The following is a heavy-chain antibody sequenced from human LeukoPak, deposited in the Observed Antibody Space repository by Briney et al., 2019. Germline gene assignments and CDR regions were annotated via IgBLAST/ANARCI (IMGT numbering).Heavy chain of an antibody. CDR2: TSGSGGST. Sequence: GGSLRLSCAASGFTFSSFALSWVRQAPGKGLEWVSDTSGSGGSTYYADSVKGRLTISRDNSKNMLYLQMNSLRAEDTAVYYCAKVDDILTGHFDYWGQGTLVTVSS. CDR3: AKVDDILTGHFDY. CDR1: GFTFSSFA. J-gene: IGHJ4*02. D-gene: IGHD3-9*01. V-gene: IGHV3-23*01.